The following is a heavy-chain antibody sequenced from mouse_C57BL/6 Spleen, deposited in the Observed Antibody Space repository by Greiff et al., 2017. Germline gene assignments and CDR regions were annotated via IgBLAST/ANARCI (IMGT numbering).Heavy chain of an antibody. D-gene: IGHD2-4*01. J-gene: IGHJ4*01. Sequence: VQLQQSGPELVKPGASVKMSCKASGYTFTDYNMHWVKQSHGKSLEWIGYINPNNGGTSYNQKFKGKATLTVNKSSSTAYMELRSLTSEDSAVYYCARDMGDYDVGYYAMDYWGQGTSVTVSS. CDR1: GYTFTDYN. V-gene: IGHV1-22*01. CDR2: INPNNGGT. CDR3: ARDMGDYDVGYYAMDY.